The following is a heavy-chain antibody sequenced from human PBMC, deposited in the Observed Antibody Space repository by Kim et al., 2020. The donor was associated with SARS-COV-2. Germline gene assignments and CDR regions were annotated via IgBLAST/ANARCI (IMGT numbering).Heavy chain of an antibody. Sequence: SVKVSCKASGYTFTKNAIHWVRQAPGQGLEWMGWIATGDGKIRYSQKFQGRVTITRDTSASTAYMDLSSLRSEDTAVYYCTRGGAGLDYWWQGTLVTVSS. CDR3: TRGGAGLDY. V-gene: IGHV1-3*04. J-gene: IGHJ4*01. CDR1: GYTFTKNA. CDR2: IATGDGKI.